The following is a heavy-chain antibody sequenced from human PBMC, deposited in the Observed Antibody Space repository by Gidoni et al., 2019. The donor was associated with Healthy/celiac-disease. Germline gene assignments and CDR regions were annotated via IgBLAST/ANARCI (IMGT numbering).Heavy chain of an antibody. Sequence: EVQLVESGGGVVQPGGSLRLSCAASGFTFDDYAMHWVRQAPGKGLEWVSLISGDGGSTYYADSVKGRFTISRDNSKNSLYLQMNSLRTEDTALYYCAKDIVSSGWYGYFDYWGQGTLVTVSS. D-gene: IGHD6-19*01. V-gene: IGHV3-43*02. CDR1: GFTFDDYA. CDR3: AKDIVSSGWYGYFDY. CDR2: ISGDGGST. J-gene: IGHJ4*02.